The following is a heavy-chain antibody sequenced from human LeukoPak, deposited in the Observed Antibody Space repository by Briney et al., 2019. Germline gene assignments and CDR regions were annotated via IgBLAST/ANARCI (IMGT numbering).Heavy chain of an antibody. CDR1: RYTFSSYS. D-gene: IGHD3-10*01. V-gene: IGHV3-48*04. CDR2: ISSSSSTI. Sequence: GGSLRLSCAASRYTFSSYSMNWVRGAPGKGREWVQYISSSSSTIHYADSVKGRYTISRDNAKNSLYLQMDSLRAEETAVYYCARGRRYYGSGRAYYMDVWGKGTTVTVSS. CDR3: ARGRRYYGSGRAYYMDV. J-gene: IGHJ6*03.